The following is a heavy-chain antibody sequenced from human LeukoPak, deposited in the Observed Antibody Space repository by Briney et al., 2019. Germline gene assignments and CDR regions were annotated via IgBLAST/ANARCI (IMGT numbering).Heavy chain of an antibody. CDR3: ARQRRYCNSDTCYSGHDY. Sequence: GGSLTLSCAAWGLTVSSNYMIALPHAPGEGVEFVSIIYSGGNTYYADSIEGRFTIPRDNPKKTLYLQMNSLKAGDTGCYLRARQRRYCNSDTCYSGHDYWGQGTLVTVSS. CDR2: IYSGGNT. V-gene: IGHV3-53*01. J-gene: IGHJ4*02. CDR1: GLTVSSNY. D-gene: IGHD2-15*01.